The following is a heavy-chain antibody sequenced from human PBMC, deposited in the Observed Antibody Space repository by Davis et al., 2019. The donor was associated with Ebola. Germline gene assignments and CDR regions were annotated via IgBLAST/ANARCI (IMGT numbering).Heavy chain of an antibody. V-gene: IGHV4-34*01. CDR3: ARGHPGYSSGWYYNY. J-gene: IGHJ4*02. D-gene: IGHD6-19*01. CDR1: GGSITSYY. Sequence: PSETLSLTCTVSGGSITSYYWSWIRQPPGKGLEWIGEISHSGTTNYNPSLKSRVTISVDTSKNQFSLKLSSVTAADTAVYYCARGHPGYSSGWYYNYWGQGTLVTVSS. CDR2: ISHSGTT.